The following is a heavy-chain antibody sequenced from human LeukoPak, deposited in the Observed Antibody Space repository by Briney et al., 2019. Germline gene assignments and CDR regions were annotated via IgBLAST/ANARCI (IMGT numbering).Heavy chain of an antibody. CDR2: ISTHNGKT. J-gene: IGHJ6*03. Sequence: GASVKVSCKASGYPFSTYGISWVRQAPGQGLQWMAWISTHNGKTDYAQNFQDRVTVTRDTSTSTAYMELRSLRSDDTAVYYCARVSGGKANRPYYMDVWGKGTTVTVSS. V-gene: IGHV1-18*01. D-gene: IGHD2/OR15-2a*01. CDR3: ARVSGGKANRPYYMDV. CDR1: GYPFSTYG.